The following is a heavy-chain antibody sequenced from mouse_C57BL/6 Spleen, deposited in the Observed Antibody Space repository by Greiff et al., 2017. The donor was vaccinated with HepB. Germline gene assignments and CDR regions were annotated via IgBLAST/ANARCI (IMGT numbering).Heavy chain of an antibody. CDR2: INPSTGGT. J-gene: IGHJ1*03. CDR3: ARRYYGSSYEYFDV. V-gene: IGHV1-42*01. CDR1: GYSFTGYY. D-gene: IGHD1-1*01. Sequence: VQLQQSGPELVKPGASVKISCKASGYSFTGYYMNWVKQSPEKSLEWIGEINPSTGGTTYNQKFKAKATLTVDKSSSTAYMQLKSLTSEDSAVYYCARRYYGSSYEYFDVWGTGTTVTVSS.